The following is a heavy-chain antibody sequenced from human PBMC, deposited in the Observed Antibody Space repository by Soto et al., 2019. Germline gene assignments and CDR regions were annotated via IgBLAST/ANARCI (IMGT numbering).Heavy chain of an antibody. CDR3: ARGGGGSGSYYNRYYYYMDV. Sequence: GGSLRLSCAASGFTVSSNYMSWVRQAPGKGLEWVSVIYSGGSTYYADSVKGRFTISRDNSKKTLYLQMNSLRAEDTAVYYCARGGGGSGSYYNRYYYYMDVWGKGTTVTVSS. CDR2: IYSGGST. CDR1: GFTVSSNY. D-gene: IGHD3-10*01. J-gene: IGHJ6*03. V-gene: IGHV3-66*01.